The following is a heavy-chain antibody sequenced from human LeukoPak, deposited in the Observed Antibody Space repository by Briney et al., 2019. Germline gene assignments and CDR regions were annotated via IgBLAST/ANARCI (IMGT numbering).Heavy chain of an antibody. J-gene: IGHJ6*02. Sequence: EASVTVSCKASGFXFTSSAVQWVRQARGQRREWIGWIFVGSGNTNYAQKFQERVTITRDMSTSTAYMELSSLRSEVTAVYYCAARRKLRYFDWPIGMDVWGQGTTVTVSS. CDR3: AARRKLRYFDWPIGMDV. D-gene: IGHD3-9*01. CDR2: IFVGSGNT. V-gene: IGHV1-58*01. CDR1: GFXFTSSA.